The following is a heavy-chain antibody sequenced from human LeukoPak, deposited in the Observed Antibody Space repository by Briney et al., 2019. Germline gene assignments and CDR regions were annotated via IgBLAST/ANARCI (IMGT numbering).Heavy chain of an antibody. J-gene: IGHJ6*03. D-gene: IGHD7-27*01. CDR1: GGSLTDFY. Sequence: SETLSLTCAVYGGSLTDFYWTWIRQPPGKGLEWIARVSHSGSTNYSPPLRSRVTMSLDTANKQFSLRLTSVTAADTAIYYCARARPDPSGFLNWGPKRHSSNYYLDVWGIGTTVTVSS. V-gene: IGHV4-34*01. CDR2: VSHSGST. CDR3: ARARPDPSGFLNWGPKRHSSNYYLDV.